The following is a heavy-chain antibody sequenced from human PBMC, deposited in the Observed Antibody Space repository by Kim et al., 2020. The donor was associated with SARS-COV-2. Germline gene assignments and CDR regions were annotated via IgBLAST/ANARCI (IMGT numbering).Heavy chain of an antibody. V-gene: IGHV1-69*01. D-gene: IGHD3-22*01. Sequence: QGRVTITADESTSTAYMELSSLRSEDTAVYYCARRGYDSSGHYYYYGMDVWGQGTTVTVSS. J-gene: IGHJ6*02. CDR3: ARRGYDSSGHYYYYGMDV.